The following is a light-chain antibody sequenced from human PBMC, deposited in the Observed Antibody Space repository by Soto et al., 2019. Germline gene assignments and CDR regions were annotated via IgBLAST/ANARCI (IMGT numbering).Light chain of an antibody. Sequence: VLPQSPATLSLSPGERATLSCRASQSIHTSLAWYQQKSGKPPRLVIYDSTLRANGVPDRFGGSRSGTEFTLTINSPEPEDFAVYYCQQRNVWPPITFGQGTRMEI. CDR2: DST. V-gene: IGKV3-11*01. CDR1: QSIHTS. J-gene: IGKJ5*01. CDR3: QQRNVWPPIT.